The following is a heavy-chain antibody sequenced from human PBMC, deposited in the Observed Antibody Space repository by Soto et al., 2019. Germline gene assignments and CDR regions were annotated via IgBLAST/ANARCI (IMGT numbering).Heavy chain of an antibody. CDR3: ASSTDYDYIWGSYEDY. D-gene: IGHD3-16*01. Sequence: QVQLQQWGAGLLKPSETLSLTCAVYGGSFSGYYWSWIRQPPGKGLEWIGEINHSGSTNYNPSLKSRVTISVDPSKNQFSLKLSSVTAADTAVYYCASSTDYDYIWGSYEDYWGQGTLVTVSS. J-gene: IGHJ4*02. CDR2: INHSGST. CDR1: GGSFSGYY. V-gene: IGHV4-34*01.